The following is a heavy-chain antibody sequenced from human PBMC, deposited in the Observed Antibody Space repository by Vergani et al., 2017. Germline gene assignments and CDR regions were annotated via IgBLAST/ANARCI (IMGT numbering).Heavy chain of an antibody. V-gene: IGHV3-23*01. CDR3: AKGRAYYDFWSGYYYFDY. CDR1: GFTFSSYA. D-gene: IGHD3-3*01. J-gene: IGHJ4*02. Sequence: EVQLLESGGGLVQPGGSLRLSCAASGFTFSSYAMSWVCQAPGKGLEWVSAISGSGGSTYYADSLKGRFTISRDNSKNTLYLQMNSLRAEDTAVYYCAKGRAYYDFWSGYYYFDYWGQGTLVTVSS. CDR2: ISGSGGST.